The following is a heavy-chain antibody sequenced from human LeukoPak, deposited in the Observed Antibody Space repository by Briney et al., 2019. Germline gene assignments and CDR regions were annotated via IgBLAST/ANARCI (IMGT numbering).Heavy chain of an antibody. CDR1: GYTFTGYY. D-gene: IGHD3-10*01. Sequence: ASVKVSCKASGYTFTGYYMHWVRQAPGQGLEWMGWINPNSGGTNYAQKFQGRVTMTRDTSISTAYMELSRLGSDDTAVYYCATAPNTLWFTEYYYYMDVWGKGTTVTVSS. CDR2: INPNSGGT. J-gene: IGHJ6*03. V-gene: IGHV1-2*02. CDR3: ATAPNTLWFTEYYYYMDV.